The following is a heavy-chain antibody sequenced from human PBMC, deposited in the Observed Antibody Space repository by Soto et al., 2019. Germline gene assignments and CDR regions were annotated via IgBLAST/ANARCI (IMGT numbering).Heavy chain of an antibody. Sequence: ASVKVSCKASGYTFTGYYMHWVRQAPGQGLEWMGWINPNSGGTNYAQKFQGRVTMTRDTSISTAYMELSRLRPDDTAVYYCARGGGYPASYYGMDVWGQGTTVTVSS. J-gene: IGHJ6*02. CDR2: INPNSGGT. V-gene: IGHV1-2*02. D-gene: IGHD5-18*01. CDR1: GYTFTGYY. CDR3: ARGGGYPASYYGMDV.